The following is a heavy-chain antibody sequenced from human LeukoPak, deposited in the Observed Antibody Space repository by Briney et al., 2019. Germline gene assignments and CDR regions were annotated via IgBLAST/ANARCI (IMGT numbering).Heavy chain of an antibody. CDR2: IRYDGTNK. D-gene: IGHD3-10*01. V-gene: IGHV3-30*02. CDR3: ARSGIKMVRGVIIKSPYHMDV. CDR1: GFTFSSYG. Sequence: GGSLRLSCAASGFTFSSYGMHWVRQAPGKGLEWVTFIRYDGTNKYYADSVKGRFTISRDDAKNSLSLQMNSLRAEDTAVYYCARSGIKMVRGVIIKSPYHMDVWGKGTTATVSS. J-gene: IGHJ6*03.